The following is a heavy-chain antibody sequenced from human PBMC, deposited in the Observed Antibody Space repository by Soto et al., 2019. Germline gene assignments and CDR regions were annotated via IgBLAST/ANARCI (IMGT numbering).Heavy chain of an antibody. CDR2: ISSSGTTI. CDR3: AKGYVWGSYRPSMDV. D-gene: IGHD3-16*02. J-gene: IGHJ6*02. Sequence: GGSLRLSCAASGFTCSDYYMSWIRQAPGKGLEWVSYISSSGTTIYYADSVKGRFTISRDNARNSLFLQMNSLRAEDTAVYYCAKGYVWGSYRPSMDVWGHGTTVTVSS. CDR1: GFTCSDYY. V-gene: IGHV3-11*01.